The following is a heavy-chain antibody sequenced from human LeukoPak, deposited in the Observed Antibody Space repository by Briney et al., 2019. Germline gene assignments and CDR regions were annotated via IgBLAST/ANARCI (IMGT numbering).Heavy chain of an antibody. CDR3: ARHYRGLRSTYDY. CDR2: ITTSGSYI. J-gene: IGHJ4*02. CDR1: GFPFTDSS. Sequence: GGSLRLSCAASGFPFTDSSMTWVRQAPGKGLEWVSSITTSGSYIYYADSVKVRFTISRDNAKNSLYLQMTSLRAEDTAVYYCARHYRGLRSTYDYWGQGTLVTVSS. V-gene: IGHV3-21*01. D-gene: IGHD4-17*01.